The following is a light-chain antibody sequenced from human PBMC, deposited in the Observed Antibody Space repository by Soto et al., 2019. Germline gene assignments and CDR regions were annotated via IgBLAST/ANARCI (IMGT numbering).Light chain of an antibody. CDR3: CAYLGSNYV. V-gene: IGLV2-23*02. Sequence: QSALTQPASVSGSPGQSITISCTGTSSDVGTYNFVSWFQQHPGEAPKLMIYEVSKRPSGVSNRFSGSKSGNTASLTISGLQAEDEADSYCCAYLGSNYVFGTGTKVTVL. CDR1: SSDVGTYNF. CDR2: EVS. J-gene: IGLJ1*01.